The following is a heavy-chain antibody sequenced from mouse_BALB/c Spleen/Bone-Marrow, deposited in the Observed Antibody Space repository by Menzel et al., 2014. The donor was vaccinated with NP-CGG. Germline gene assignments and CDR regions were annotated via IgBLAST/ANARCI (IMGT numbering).Heavy chain of an antibody. CDR3: ARPQFISGRYYAMDY. V-gene: IGHV1-63*01. CDR1: GYAFTNYW. CDR2: IYPGSGNT. D-gene: IGHD1-2*01. Sequence: VQLQQSGAELVRPGTSVKISCKASGYAFTNYWLDWVKQSPGHGLEWIGDIYPGSGNTYFNEEFKGKATLTADKSSSTAYMQLSSLTSEDSAVYFCARPQFISGRYYAMDYWGQGTLVTVSS. J-gene: IGHJ4*01.